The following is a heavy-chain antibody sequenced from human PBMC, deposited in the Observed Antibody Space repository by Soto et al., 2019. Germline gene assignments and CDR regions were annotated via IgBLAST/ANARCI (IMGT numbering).Heavy chain of an antibody. D-gene: IGHD3-10*01. Sequence: SETLSLTCTVSGGSISSYYWSWIRQPPGKGLEWIGYIYYSGSTNYNPSLKSRVTISVDTSKNQFSLKLSSVTAADTAVYYCARVYGSGSSFTFDYWGQGTLVTVSS. V-gene: IGHV4-59*01. CDR1: GGSISSYY. CDR2: IYYSGST. J-gene: IGHJ4*02. CDR3: ARVYGSGSSFTFDY.